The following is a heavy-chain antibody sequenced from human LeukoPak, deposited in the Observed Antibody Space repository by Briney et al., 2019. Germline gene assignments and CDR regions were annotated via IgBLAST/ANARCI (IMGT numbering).Heavy chain of an antibody. D-gene: IGHD2-15*01. CDR2: IKSKTDGGTT. V-gene: IGHV3-15*01. J-gene: IGHJ4*02. CDR3: ARALSPVGYSAPFAY. CDR1: GFTLSNAW. Sequence: GGSLRLSCAASGFTLSNAWMSWVRQAPGKGGEWVGRIKSKTDGGTTDYAAPVKGRFTISRDNSENTIYLQMNTLTAADTAMYYCARALSPVGYSAPFAYWGQGTLVSVSS.